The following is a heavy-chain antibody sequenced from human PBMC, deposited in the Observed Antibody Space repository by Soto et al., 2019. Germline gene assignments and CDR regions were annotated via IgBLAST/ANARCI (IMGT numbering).Heavy chain of an antibody. CDR2: IIPILGTA. J-gene: IGHJ2*01. Sequence: QVQLVQSGAEVKKPGSSVTVSCKASGGTFSSYTISWVRQAPGQGLEWMGGIIPILGTANYAQKFQGRVTSTADASTSTASMELSSLRSEDTAVYYCERGNHRWLQLWYFDLWGSGTLVTVSS. CDR3: ERGNHRWLQLWYFDL. V-gene: IGHV1-69*16. D-gene: IGHD5-12*01. CDR1: GGTFSSYT.